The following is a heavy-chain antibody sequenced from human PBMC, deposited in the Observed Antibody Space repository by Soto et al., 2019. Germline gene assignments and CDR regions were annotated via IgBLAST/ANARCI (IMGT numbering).Heavy chain of an antibody. CDR2: IYHSGST. V-gene: IGHV4-30-2*01. Sequence: PSETLSLTCAVSGGSISSGGYSWSWIRQPPGKGLEWTGHIYHSGSTYYNPSLKSRVTISVDRSKNQFSLKLSSVTAADTAVYYCARGGGFFDYWGQGTPVTVSS. D-gene: IGHD5-12*01. CDR1: GGSISSGGYS. J-gene: IGHJ4*02. CDR3: ARGGGFFDY.